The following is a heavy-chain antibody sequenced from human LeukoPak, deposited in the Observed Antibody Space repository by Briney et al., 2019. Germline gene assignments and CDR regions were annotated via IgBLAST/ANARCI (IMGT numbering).Heavy chain of an antibody. D-gene: IGHD2-15*01. Sequence: PSQTLSLTCTVSGGSISGGEYHWSWIRQPPGKGLEWIGYIYNSATYYNPSLKSRVSISEDTSNNHFSQKVNSVTAADTAVYCASYRVNEGGRGFWGQGTLVTVSS. CDR3: SYRVNEGGRGF. V-gene: IGHV4-30-4*01. CDR1: GGSISGGEYH. J-gene: IGHJ4*02. CDR2: IYNSAT.